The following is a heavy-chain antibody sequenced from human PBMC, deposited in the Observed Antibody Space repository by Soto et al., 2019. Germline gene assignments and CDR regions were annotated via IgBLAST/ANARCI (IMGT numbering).Heavy chain of an antibody. J-gene: IGHJ4*02. D-gene: IGHD2-2*01. V-gene: IGHV4-34*01. Sequence: SEPLSLTCAVYGGSFSGYYWSWIRQPPGKGLEWIGEINHSGSTNYNPSLKSRVTISVDTSKNQFSLKLSSVTAADTAVYYCARGGRYCSSTSCHRASYYFDYWGQGTLVTVSS. CDR3: ARGGRYCSSTSCHRASYYFDY. CDR2: INHSGST. CDR1: GGSFSGYY.